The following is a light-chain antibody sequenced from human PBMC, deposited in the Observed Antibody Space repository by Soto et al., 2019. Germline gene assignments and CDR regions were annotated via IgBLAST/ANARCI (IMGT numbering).Light chain of an antibody. CDR2: EVI. V-gene: IGLV2-8*01. CDR1: SSDVGGYNY. J-gene: IGLJ2*01. Sequence: QSALTQPPSASGSPGQSVTISCTGSSSDVGGYNYVSWYQQHPGKAPKLMIYEVIKRPSGVPDRFSGSKSGNTASLTVSGLQAEDEADYYCSSYAGTNNFGVFGGGPKLTV. CDR3: SSYAGTNNFGV.